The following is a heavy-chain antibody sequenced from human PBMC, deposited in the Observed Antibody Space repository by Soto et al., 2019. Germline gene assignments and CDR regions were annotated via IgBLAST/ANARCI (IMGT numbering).Heavy chain of an antibody. J-gene: IGHJ4*02. D-gene: IGHD3-22*01. CDR1: GGSFSGYY. V-gene: IGHV4-34*01. CDR2: INHSGST. CDR3: ARALYYYDGSGYHFDS. Sequence: PSETLSLTCAVYGGSFSGYYWSWIRQPPGKGLEWIGEINHSGSTNYNPSLESRVTISVDTSKNQFSLRLNSVSAADTALYYCARALYYYDGSGYHFDSWGQGTLVTVSS.